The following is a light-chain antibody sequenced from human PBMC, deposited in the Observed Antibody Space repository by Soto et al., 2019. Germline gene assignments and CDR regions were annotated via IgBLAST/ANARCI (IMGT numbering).Light chain of an antibody. J-gene: IGLJ1*01. Sequence: QSVLTQPASVSGSPGQSITISCTGTSSDIGHFNYVSWYQQHPGKAPKLMIYEVSNWPSGVSSRFSGSRSGNTASLTISGLQAEDEADYYCSSFSSYNTPYVFGTGTKVTVL. V-gene: IGLV2-14*01. CDR2: EVS. CDR3: SSFSSYNTPYV. CDR1: SSDIGHFNY.